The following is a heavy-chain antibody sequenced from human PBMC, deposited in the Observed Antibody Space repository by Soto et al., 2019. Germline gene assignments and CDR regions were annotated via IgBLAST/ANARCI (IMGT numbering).Heavy chain of an antibody. D-gene: IGHD6-13*01. CDR1: GFTFSSYG. Sequence: GGSLRLSCAASGFTFSSYGMHWVRQAPGKGLEWVAVISYDGSNKYYADSVKGRFTISRDNSKNTLYLQMNSLRAEDTAVYYCAKDIAAAGSWGVYGMDVWGQGTTVTVSS. V-gene: IGHV3-30*18. J-gene: IGHJ6*02. CDR2: ISYDGSNK. CDR3: AKDIAAAGSWGVYGMDV.